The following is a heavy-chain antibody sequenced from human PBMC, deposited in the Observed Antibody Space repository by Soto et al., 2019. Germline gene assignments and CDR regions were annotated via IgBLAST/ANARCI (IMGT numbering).Heavy chain of an antibody. CDR2: IIPIFGTA. CDR3: ARGTTVVTYFDY. Sequence: SVNVSCKSSGGTFISYSISWVRQAPGQGLEWMGGIIPIFGTANYAQKFQGRVTITADKSTSTAYMELSSLRSEDTAVYYCARGTTVVTYFDYWGQGTLVTVSS. CDR1: GGTFISYS. V-gene: IGHV1-69*06. J-gene: IGHJ4*02. D-gene: IGHD4-17*01.